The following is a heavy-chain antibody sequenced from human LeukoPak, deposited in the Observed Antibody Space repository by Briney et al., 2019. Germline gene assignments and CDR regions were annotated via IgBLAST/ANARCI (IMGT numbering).Heavy chain of an antibody. Sequence: ASVKVSCKASGDIFTNRYLHWVRQAPGQALEWVGWVTPLMGNTNYAQKFQDRVTFTRDRSLTTAYMELSGLTSEDTAMYYCARSLGLWGHDAFDIWGQGTMVTVFS. CDR3: ARSLGLWGHDAFDI. D-gene: IGHD7-27*01. V-gene: IGHV1-45*02. CDR1: GDIFTNRY. CDR2: VTPLMGNT. J-gene: IGHJ3*02.